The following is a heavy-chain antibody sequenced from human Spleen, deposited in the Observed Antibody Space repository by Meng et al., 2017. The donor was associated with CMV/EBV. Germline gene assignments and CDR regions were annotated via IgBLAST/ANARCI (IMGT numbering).Heavy chain of an antibody. CDR2: INHSGST. V-gene: IGHV4-34*01. Sequence: GSLRLSCVVSGFSVRSNYMNWVRQAPGKGLEWIGEINHSGSTNYNPSLKSRVTISVDTSKNQFPLKLSSVTAADTAVYYCARGPGRRLWYYYYGMDVWGQGTTVTVSS. D-gene: IGHD1-14*01. CDR3: ARGPGRRLWYYYYGMDV. CDR1: GFSVRSNY. J-gene: IGHJ6*02.